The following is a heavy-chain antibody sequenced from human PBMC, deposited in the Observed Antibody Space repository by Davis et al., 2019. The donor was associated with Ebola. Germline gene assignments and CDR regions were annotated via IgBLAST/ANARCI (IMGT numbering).Heavy chain of an antibody. CDR3: ARGGGYYYYYGMDV. CDR1: GGTFSSYA. Sequence: SVKVSCKASGGTFSSYAISWVRQAPGQGLEWMGGIIPIFGTANYAQKLQGRVTMTTDTSTSTAYMELRSLRSDDTAVYYCARGGGYYYYYGMDVWGQGTTVTVSS. V-gene: IGHV1-69*05. CDR2: IIPIFGTA. J-gene: IGHJ6*02. D-gene: IGHD3-10*01.